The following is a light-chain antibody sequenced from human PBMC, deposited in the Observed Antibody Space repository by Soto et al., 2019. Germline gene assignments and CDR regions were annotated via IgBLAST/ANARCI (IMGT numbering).Light chain of an antibody. J-gene: IGKJ1*01. Sequence: DIQMTQSPSAMSASVGDRVTITCRASQGSSNYLAWFQQKPGKVPKRLIYDASSLQSGVPSRFSGSGSGTEFTLTISSLQPEDFATYYCLQHNSYPLTFGQGTKVEIK. CDR1: QGSSNY. V-gene: IGKV1-17*03. CDR3: LQHNSYPLT. CDR2: DAS.